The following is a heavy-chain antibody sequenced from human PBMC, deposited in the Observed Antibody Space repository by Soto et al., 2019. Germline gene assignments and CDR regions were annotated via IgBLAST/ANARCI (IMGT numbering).Heavy chain of an antibody. Sequence: QVQLVQSGSEVKKPGASVKVSCKASGYTFTNYGISWVRQAPGQRREWMGWISAYTGNTNYAQNFQGRVTMTTDTSTTKAYLDLKSIRSDATAMSECERDCGGDCFPDYWGQGTLVTVSS. V-gene: IGHV1-18*01. D-gene: IGHD2-21*02. J-gene: IGHJ4*02. CDR3: ERDCGGDCFPDY. CDR2: ISAYTGNT. CDR1: GYTFTNYG.